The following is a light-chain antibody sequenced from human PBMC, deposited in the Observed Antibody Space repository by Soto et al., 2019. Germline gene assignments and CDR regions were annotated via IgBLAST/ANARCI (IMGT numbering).Light chain of an antibody. CDR2: RNK. Sequence: QAVVTQPPSVSGAPGQRVTISCTGSSSNIGAGFDVHWYQQLPGAAPKLLIYRNKNRPSGVPDRFSGSKSGTSASLAITGLQAEDEADYYCQSYDSGLSASYVFGTGTKLTVL. CDR1: SSNIGAGFD. J-gene: IGLJ1*01. V-gene: IGLV1-40*01. CDR3: QSYDSGLSASYV.